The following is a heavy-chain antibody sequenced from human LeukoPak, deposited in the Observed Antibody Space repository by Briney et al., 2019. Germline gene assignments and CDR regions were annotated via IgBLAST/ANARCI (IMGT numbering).Heavy chain of an antibody. CDR3: AKVQWELRDDAFDM. CDR2: IRYDGTNK. D-gene: IGHD1-26*01. Sequence: PGGSLRLSCATSGFTFSTSDMHWVRQAPGKGLEWVAFIRYDGTNKYYSDSVTGRFTVSRDNSNNTLYLQMNNLRVEDTAVYYCAKVQWELRDDAFDMWGQGTMVTVSS. V-gene: IGHV3-30*02. CDR1: GFTFSTSD. J-gene: IGHJ3*02.